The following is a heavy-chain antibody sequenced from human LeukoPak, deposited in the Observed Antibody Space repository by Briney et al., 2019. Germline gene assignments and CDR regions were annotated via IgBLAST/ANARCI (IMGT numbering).Heavy chain of an antibody. Sequence: GGSLRLSCAASGFTFSSYAMHWVRQAPGKGLEWVAVISYDGSNKYYADSVKGRFTISRDNAKKSLYLQMNSLRDEDTAVYYCASQVGHCRGGSCSGYWGQGTLVTVSS. CDR1: GFTFSSYA. CDR2: ISYDGSNK. D-gene: IGHD2-15*01. CDR3: ASQVGHCRGGSCSGY. V-gene: IGHV3-30-3*01. J-gene: IGHJ4*02.